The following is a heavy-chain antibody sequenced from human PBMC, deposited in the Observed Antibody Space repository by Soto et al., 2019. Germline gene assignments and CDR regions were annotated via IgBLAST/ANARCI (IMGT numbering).Heavy chain of an antibody. Sequence: GGSLRLSCAASGFTFSSYAMSWVRQAPGKGLEWVSAISGSGGSTYYADSVKGRFTISRDNSKNTLYLQMNSLRAEDTAVYYCAKDGPLRIAVAGTFGYWGQGTLVTVSS. CDR2: ISGSGGST. CDR1: GFTFSSYA. D-gene: IGHD6-19*01. CDR3: AKDGPLRIAVAGTFGY. J-gene: IGHJ4*02. V-gene: IGHV3-23*01.